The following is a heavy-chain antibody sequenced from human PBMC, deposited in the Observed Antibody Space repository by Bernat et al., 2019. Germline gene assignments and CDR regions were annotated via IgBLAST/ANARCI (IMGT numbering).Heavy chain of an antibody. CDR1: GYSISSGYY. CDR3: ARRMDV. Sequence: QVQLQESGPGLVKPSETLSLTCAVSGYSISSGYYWGWIRQPPGKGLEWIGSIYHSGSTYYNPSLKSRVTISVDTSKNQFSLKLSSVTAADTAVYYCARRMDVWGQGTTVTVSS. V-gene: IGHV4-38-2*01. J-gene: IGHJ6*02. CDR2: IYHSGST.